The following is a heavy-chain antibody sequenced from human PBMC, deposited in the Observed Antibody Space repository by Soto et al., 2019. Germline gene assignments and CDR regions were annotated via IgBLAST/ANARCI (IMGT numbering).Heavy chain of an antibody. CDR3: ASRREIYSKGYYGIDV. Sequence: QVQLQESGPGLVKPSQTLSLTCTVSGGSISSGGYYWSWIRQHPGKGLEWIGYIYYSGSTYYNPSLTRRVTITVDTSRNQFSLKLSSVTAADTAVYYCASRREIYSKGYYGIDVWGQGTTVTVSS. V-gene: IGHV4-31*03. CDR2: IYYSGST. D-gene: IGHD4-4*01. J-gene: IGHJ6*02. CDR1: GGSISSGGYY.